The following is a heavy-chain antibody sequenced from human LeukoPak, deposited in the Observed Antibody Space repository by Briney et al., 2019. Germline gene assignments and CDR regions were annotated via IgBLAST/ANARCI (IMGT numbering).Heavy chain of an antibody. CDR1: GYTFTSYY. CDR2: INPSGGST. CDR3: AREYELEWLLHKPPGPLFQH. V-gene: IGHV1-46*01. D-gene: IGHD3-3*01. J-gene: IGHJ1*01. Sequence: ASVTVSCKASGYTFTSYYMHWVRQAPGQGLEWMGIINPSGGSTSYAQKFQGRVTMTRDTSTSTVYMELSSLRSEDTAVYYCAREYELEWLLHKPPGPLFQHWGQGTLVTVSS.